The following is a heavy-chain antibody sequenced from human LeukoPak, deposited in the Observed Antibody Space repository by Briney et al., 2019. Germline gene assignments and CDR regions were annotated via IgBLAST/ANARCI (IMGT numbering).Heavy chain of an antibody. CDR3: ARATSRVVVQAYDAFDI. D-gene: IGHD3-22*01. Sequence: SVKVSCKASGGTFSSYAISWVRQAPGQGLEWMGGIIPIFGTANYAQKFQGRVTITTDESTSTAYMELSSLRSEDTAVYYCARATSRVVVQAYDAFDIWGQGTMVTVSS. V-gene: IGHV1-69*05. CDR2: IIPIFGTA. J-gene: IGHJ3*02. CDR1: GGTFSSYA.